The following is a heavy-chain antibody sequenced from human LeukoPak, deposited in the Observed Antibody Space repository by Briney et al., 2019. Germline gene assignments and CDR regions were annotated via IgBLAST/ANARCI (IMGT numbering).Heavy chain of an antibody. CDR2: ISYDGSNK. CDR1: GFTFSSYA. Sequence: PGRSLRLSCAACGFTFSSYAMHWVRQAPGKGLEWVAVISYDGSNKYYADSVKGRFTISRDNSKNTLYLQMNSLRAEDTAVYYCARDSEYIFDYWGQGTLVTVSS. J-gene: IGHJ4*02. V-gene: IGHV3-30*04. CDR3: ARDSEYIFDY. D-gene: IGHD2/OR15-2a*01.